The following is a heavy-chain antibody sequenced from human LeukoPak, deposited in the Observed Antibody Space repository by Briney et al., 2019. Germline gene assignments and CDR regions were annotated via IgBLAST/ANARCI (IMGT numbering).Heavy chain of an antibody. CDR3: ARFPDIVATN. J-gene: IGHJ4*02. Sequence: SEPLSLTITFSCGSINNGDYNWSWIRQPPGNGLAWIGYIYFSGSTYYNPSFKSRVSISVDTSKNQFSLKLSSVTAADTAVYYCARFPDIVATNWGQGTLVTVSS. D-gene: IGHD5-12*01. CDR1: CGSINNGDYN. CDR2: IYFSGST. V-gene: IGHV4-30-4*01.